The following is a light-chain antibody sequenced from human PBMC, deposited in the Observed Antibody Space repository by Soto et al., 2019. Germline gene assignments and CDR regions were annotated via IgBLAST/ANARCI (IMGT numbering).Light chain of an antibody. CDR3: QQYGRSPT. J-gene: IGKJ1*01. V-gene: IGKV3-20*01. CDR2: SAS. CDR1: QSVSSTY. Sequence: EIVLTQSPCTLSLSTGERATLSCRASQSVSSTYLAWYQQIPGHAPRLLIYSASSRASGIPDRFSGGGAGTVFTLTSSGLEAEDVAVYCRQQYGRSPTFGQGTKVEIK.